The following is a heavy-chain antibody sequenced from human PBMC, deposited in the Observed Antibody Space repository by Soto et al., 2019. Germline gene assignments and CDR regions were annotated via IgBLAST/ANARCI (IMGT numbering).Heavy chain of an antibody. CDR2: ISWDGGST. V-gene: IGHV3-43D*04. D-gene: IGHD3-22*01. Sequence: EVQLVESGGVVVQPGGSLRLSCAASGLTFDDYAMHGVRQAPGKGLEWVSLISWDGGSTYYADSVKGRFTISRDNSKNSLYLQMNSLRAEDTALYYCAKDSYYDSSGSSSYFDLWGRGTLVTVSS. J-gene: IGHJ2*01. CDR3: AKDSYYDSSGSSSYFDL. CDR1: GLTFDDYA.